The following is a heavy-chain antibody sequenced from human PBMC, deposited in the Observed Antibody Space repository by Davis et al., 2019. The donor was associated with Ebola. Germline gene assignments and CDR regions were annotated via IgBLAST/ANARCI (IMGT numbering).Heavy chain of an antibody. D-gene: IGHD6-19*01. CDR1: GGSFSGYY. CDR3: ARREVGGIAVFDY. CDR2: INHSGST. J-gene: IGHJ4*02. V-gene: IGHV4-34*01. Sequence: SETLSLTCAVYGGSFSGYYWSWIRQPPGKGLEWSGEINHSGSTNYNPSLKSRVTISVDTSKNQFSLKLSSVTAADTAVYYCARREVGGIAVFDYWGQGTLVTVSS.